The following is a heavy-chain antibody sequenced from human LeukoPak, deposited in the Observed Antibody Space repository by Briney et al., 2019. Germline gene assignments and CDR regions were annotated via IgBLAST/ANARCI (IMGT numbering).Heavy chain of an antibody. V-gene: IGHV3-9*01. Sequence: LSLTCNVSGGSITTYHWSWIRQFPGKGLEWVSGISWNSGSIGYADSVKGRFTISRDNAKNSLYLQMNSLRAEDTALYYCAKDRSFDYWGQGTLVTVSS. J-gene: IGHJ4*02. CDR1: GGSITTYH. CDR3: AKDRSFDY. CDR2: ISWNSGSI.